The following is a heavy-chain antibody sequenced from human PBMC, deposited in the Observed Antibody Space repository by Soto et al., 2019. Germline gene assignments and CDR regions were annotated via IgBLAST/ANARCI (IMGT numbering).Heavy chain of an antibody. CDR1: GGTFSSYA. V-gene: IGHV1-69*01. D-gene: IGHD3-10*01. Sequence: QVQLVQSGAEVKKPGSSVKVSCKASGGTFSSYAISWVRQAPGQGLEWMGGIIPIFGTANYAQKFQGRVTINADESTSTAYSELSSLRSEDTAVYYCARTTGGGFGELVTPDYWGQGTLVTVSS. CDR2: IIPIFGTA. CDR3: ARTTGGGFGELVTPDY. J-gene: IGHJ4*02.